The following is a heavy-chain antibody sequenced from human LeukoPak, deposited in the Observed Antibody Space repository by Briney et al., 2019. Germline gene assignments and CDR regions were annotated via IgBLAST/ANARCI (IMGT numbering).Heavy chain of an antibody. J-gene: IGHJ4*02. V-gene: IGHV1-2*02. CDR3: ARKQVAAPLDY. CDR2: INPNSGGT. Sequence: GASVKVSCKASGYTFTDYFMHWVRQAPGQGLEWMGWINPNSGGTNYAQKFQDRVSMTRDTSISTAYMELSRLRSDDTAVYYCARKQVAAPLDYWGQGTLVTVSS. D-gene: IGHD6-19*01. CDR1: GYTFTDYF.